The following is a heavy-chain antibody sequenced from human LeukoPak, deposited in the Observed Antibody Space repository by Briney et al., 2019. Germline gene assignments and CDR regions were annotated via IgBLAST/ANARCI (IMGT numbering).Heavy chain of an antibody. CDR3: ARPIYYYDSSGFFDY. CDR1: GYSFTSYW. Sequence: GESLKISCKGSGYSFTSYWIGWVRRMPGKGLEWMGIIYPGDSDTRYSPSFQGQVTISADKSISTAYLQWSSLKASDTAMYYCARPIYYYDSSGFFDYWGQGTLVTVSS. V-gene: IGHV5-51*01. J-gene: IGHJ4*02. CDR2: IYPGDSDT. D-gene: IGHD3-22*01.